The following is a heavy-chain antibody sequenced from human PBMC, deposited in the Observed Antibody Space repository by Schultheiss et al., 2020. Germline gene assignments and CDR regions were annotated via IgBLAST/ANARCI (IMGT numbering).Heavy chain of an antibody. Sequence: GESLKISCKASGYTFTNYDINWVRQATGQGLEWVGWMNPKSGNTGYGQKFQGRVTMARDTSITTAYMELSGLRSDDTAVYYCARAMGGGLIVLGIWGQGTVVTVSS. D-gene: IGHD3-16*02. CDR3: ARAMGGGLIVLGI. V-gene: IGHV1-8*01. CDR2: MNPKSGNT. CDR1: GYTFTNYD. J-gene: IGHJ3*02.